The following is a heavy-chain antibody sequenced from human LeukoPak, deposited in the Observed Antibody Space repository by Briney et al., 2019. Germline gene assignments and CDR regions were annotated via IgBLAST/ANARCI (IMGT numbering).Heavy chain of an antibody. J-gene: IGHJ4*02. Sequence: SETLSLTCAVYGGSFSGYYWSWIRQPPGKGLEWIGEINYSGSTNYNPSLKSRVTISVDTSKNQFSLKLSSVTAADTAVYYCARGLKESDYYDSSGYYYFDYWGQGTLVTVSS. CDR1: GGSFSGYY. CDR3: ARGLKESDYYDSSGYYYFDY. D-gene: IGHD3-22*01. CDR2: INYSGST. V-gene: IGHV4-34*01.